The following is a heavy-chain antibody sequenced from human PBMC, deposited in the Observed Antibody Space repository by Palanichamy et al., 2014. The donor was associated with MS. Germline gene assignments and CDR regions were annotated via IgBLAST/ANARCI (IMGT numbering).Heavy chain of an antibody. CDR3: ARDPHSSGWYGYFQH. J-gene: IGHJ1*01. CDR1: GFSFSSYA. D-gene: IGHD6-19*01. CDR2: ISYDGSNK. V-gene: IGHV3-30*04. Sequence: QVQLVESGGGVVQPGRSLRLSCAASGFSFSSYAMHWVRQAPGKGLEWVALISYDGSNKYYADSVKGRFTISRDNSKNTLYLQMNSLRADDTAVYYCARDPHSSGWYGYFQHWGQGTLVTVSS.